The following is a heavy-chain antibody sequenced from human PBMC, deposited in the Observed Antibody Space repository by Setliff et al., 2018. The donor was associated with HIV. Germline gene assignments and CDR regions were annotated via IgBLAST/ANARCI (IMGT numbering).Heavy chain of an antibody. V-gene: IGHV4-34*01. Sequence: SETLSLTCDVYAGSLSGYYWSWIRQSPGKGLEWIGEINDSGNTNYNPSLKSRVTISVDTSKNQFSLRLSSVTAADTAVYYCARQYYDYVWGTYRSQYYFDNWGQGTLVTVSS. J-gene: IGHJ4*02. CDR2: INDSGNT. CDR3: ARQYYDYVWGTYRSQYYFDN. CDR1: AGSLSGYY. D-gene: IGHD3-16*02.